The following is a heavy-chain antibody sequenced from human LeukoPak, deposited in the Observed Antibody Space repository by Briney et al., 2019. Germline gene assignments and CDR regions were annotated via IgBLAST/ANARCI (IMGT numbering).Heavy chain of an antibody. D-gene: IGHD6-13*01. J-gene: IGHJ4*02. CDR3: AKRKLGSSWSAFDY. CDR2: IWYDGSNK. V-gene: IGHV3-33*06. Sequence: GGSLRLSCAASGFTFSSYGMHWVRQAPGKGLEWVAVIWYDGSNKYYADSVKGRFTISRDNSKNTLYLQMNSLRAEDTAVYYCAKRKLGSSWSAFDYWGQGTLVTVSS. CDR1: GFTFSSYG.